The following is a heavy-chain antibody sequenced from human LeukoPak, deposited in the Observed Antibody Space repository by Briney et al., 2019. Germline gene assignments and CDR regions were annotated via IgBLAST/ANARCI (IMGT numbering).Heavy chain of an antibody. CDR2: ISGDEIWT. V-gene: IGHV3-74*01. CDR1: GFTLSNYW. J-gene: IGHJ4*02. CDR3: ARGKSGYTFGPLDS. Sequence: GGSLRLSCAASGFTLSNYWMHWVRQAPGKGLVWVSRISGDEIWTSYADSVMGRFIISRDNAKNTLYLQMNSLRAEDTAVYFCARGKSGYTFGPLDSWGQGTLVTVSS. D-gene: IGHD5-18*01.